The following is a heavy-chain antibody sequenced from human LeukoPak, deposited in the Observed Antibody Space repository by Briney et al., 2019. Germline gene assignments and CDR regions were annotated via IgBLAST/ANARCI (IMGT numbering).Heavy chain of an antibody. CDR2: INSDGSST. CDR1: GFTFSSHW. V-gene: IGHV3-74*01. CDR3: ARDTLSGSYYVDY. Sequence: QTGGSQRLSCAASGFTFSSHWMHWVRQAPGKGLVWVSRINSDGSSTNYADSVKGRFTISRDNAKNTLYLQMNSLRAEDTAVYYCARDTLSGSYYVDYWGQGTLVTVSS. D-gene: IGHD1-26*01. J-gene: IGHJ4*02.